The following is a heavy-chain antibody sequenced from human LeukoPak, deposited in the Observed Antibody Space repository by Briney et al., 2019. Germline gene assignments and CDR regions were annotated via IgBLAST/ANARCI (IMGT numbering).Heavy chain of an antibody. CDR3: ARANFWGVYYYGMDV. CDR1: GYSFTSYW. CDR2: IYPGDSDT. J-gene: IGHJ6*02. V-gene: IGHV5-51*01. D-gene: IGHD3-3*01. Sequence: GESLKISCKGSGYSFTSYWIGWVRQMPGKGLEWMGIIYPGDSDTRYSPSFQGQVTISADKSISTAYLQWSSLKASDTAMYYCARANFWGVYYYGMDVWGQGTTVTVSS.